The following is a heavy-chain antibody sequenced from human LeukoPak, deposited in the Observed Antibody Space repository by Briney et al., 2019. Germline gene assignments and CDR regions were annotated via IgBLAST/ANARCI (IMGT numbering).Heavy chain of an antibody. D-gene: IGHD2-8*02. CDR1: GFTFDDYA. CDR2: INGDGRSI. V-gene: IGHV3-74*01. CDR3: ARDQLYCTGGYCYFDS. J-gene: IGHJ4*02. Sequence: GGSLRLSCAASGFTFDDYAMHWVRQAPGKGLVWVSRINGDGRSISYADSVKGRFTISRDNAKNTLYLQMNSLRAEDTALYYCARDQLYCTGGYCYFDSWGQGTLVTVSS.